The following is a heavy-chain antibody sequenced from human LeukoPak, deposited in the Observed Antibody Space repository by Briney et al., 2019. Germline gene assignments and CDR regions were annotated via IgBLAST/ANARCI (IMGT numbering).Heavy chain of an antibody. V-gene: IGHV3-66*02. CDR1: GFTVSNNY. CDR3: AGRRVLDASFDY. J-gene: IGHJ4*02. Sequence: PGGSLRLSCAASGFTVSNNYKSWVRQAPGEGLEGISVIFSGDNTYYVESVKGRFTISRDNSKNTLFLQMNRLRAEDTDVYYCAGRRVLDASFDYWGQGTLVTVSS. D-gene: IGHD3-16*01. CDR2: IFSGDNT.